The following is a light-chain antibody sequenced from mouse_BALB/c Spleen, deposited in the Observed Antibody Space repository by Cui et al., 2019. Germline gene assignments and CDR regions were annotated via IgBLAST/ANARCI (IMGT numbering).Light chain of an antibody. CDR3: QQWSSYPRT. V-gene: IGKV4-55*01. CDR2: DTS. J-gene: IGKJ1*01. Sequence: QIFLTQSPAIMSASPGEKVTMTCRASSSVSYMYWYQQKPGSSPRLLIYDTSNLASGVPVRFSGSGSGTSYSLTISRMEAEDAATYYCQQWSSYPRTFGGGTKLEIK. CDR1: SSVSY.